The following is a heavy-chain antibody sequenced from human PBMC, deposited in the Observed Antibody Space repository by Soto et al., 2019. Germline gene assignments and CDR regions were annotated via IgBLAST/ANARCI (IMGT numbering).Heavy chain of an antibody. J-gene: IGHJ5*02. D-gene: IGHD2-21*01. Sequence: GGSLRLSCAASGFTFSCYWMSWVRQAPGKGLEWVATIKQDGSEKYYVDSVKGRFTISRDNAKNSLYLQMNSLKAEDTAAYYCAGTPYVWWFDHWGQGTLVTVSS. CDR3: AGTPYVWWFDH. CDR2: IKQDGSEK. CDR1: GFTFSCYW. V-gene: IGHV3-7*01.